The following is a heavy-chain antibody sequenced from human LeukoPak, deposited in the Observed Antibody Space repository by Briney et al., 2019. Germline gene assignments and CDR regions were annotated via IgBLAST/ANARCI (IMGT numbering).Heavy chain of an antibody. J-gene: IGHJ6*02. CDR3: ARSRIRYSDFYYFYYGMDV. CDR2: ISHSGST. CDR1: GGSFSGYY. D-gene: IGHD3-9*01. V-gene: IGHV4-34*01. Sequence: SETLSLTCAVYGGSFSGYYWSWIRQPPGKGLEWIGDISHSGSTNYNPSLKSRATLSVDTSKNQFSLRQTSMTAADTAVYYCARSRIRYSDFYYFYYGMDVWGQGTTVTVSS.